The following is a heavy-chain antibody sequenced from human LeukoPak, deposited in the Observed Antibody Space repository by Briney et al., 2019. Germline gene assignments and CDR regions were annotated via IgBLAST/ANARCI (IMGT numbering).Heavy chain of an antibody. CDR3: ASTGRLGEPNEFDY. Sequence: PGGSMRLSCAASGFTFSSYSMNWVRQAPGKGLEWVSSISSSSSYIYYADSVKGRFTISRDNAKNSLYLQMNSLRAEDTAVYYCASTGRLGEPNEFDYWGQGTLVTVSS. V-gene: IGHV3-21*01. CDR1: GFTFSSYS. CDR2: ISSSSSYI. D-gene: IGHD3-16*01. J-gene: IGHJ4*02.